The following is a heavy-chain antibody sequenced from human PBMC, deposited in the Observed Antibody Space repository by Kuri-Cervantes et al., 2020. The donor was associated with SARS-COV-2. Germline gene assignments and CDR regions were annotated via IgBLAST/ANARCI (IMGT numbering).Heavy chain of an antibody. CDR3: ARADMIVVVIGAFDI. CDR2: IIPIFGTA. J-gene: IGHJ3*02. Sequence: SVQVSCKASGGTLSSYAISWVRQAPGQGLEWMGGIIPIFGTANYAQKFQGRVTITADESTSTAYMELSSLRSEDTAVYYCARADMIVVVIGAFDIWGQGTMVTVSS. V-gene: IGHV1-69*13. D-gene: IGHD3-22*01. CDR1: GGTLSSYA.